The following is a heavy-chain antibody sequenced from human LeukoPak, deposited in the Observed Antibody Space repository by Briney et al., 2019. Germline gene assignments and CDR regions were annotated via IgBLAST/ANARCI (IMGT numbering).Heavy chain of an antibody. D-gene: IGHD2-2*01. CDR3: ARDSVVVPAADQPGLDAFDI. V-gene: IGHV3-21*01. CDR1: GFTFSSYS. Sequence: GGSLRLSCAASGFTFSSYSMNWVRQAPGKGLEWVSSISSSSSYIYYADSVKGRFTISRDNAKNSLYLQMNSLRAEDTAVYYCARDSVVVPAADQPGLDAFDIWGQGTMVTVSS. CDR2: ISSSSSYI. J-gene: IGHJ3*02.